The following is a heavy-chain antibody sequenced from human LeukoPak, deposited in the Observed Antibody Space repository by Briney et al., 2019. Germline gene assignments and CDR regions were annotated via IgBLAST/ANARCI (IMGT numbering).Heavy chain of an antibody. CDR1: GFTFDDYA. D-gene: IGHD3-9*01. V-gene: IGHV3-9*01. Sequence: GRSLRISCAASGFTFDDYAMHWVRQAPGKGLEWVSGISWNSGSIGYADSVKGRFTISRDNAKNSLYLQMNSLRAEDTALYYCAKGRYFDWLLPFDYWGQGTLVTVSS. J-gene: IGHJ4*02. CDR3: AKGRYFDWLLPFDY. CDR2: ISWNSGSI.